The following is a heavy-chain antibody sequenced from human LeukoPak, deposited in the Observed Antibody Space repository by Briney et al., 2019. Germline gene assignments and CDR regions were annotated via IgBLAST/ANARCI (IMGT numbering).Heavy chain of an antibody. D-gene: IGHD1-26*01. J-gene: IGHJ4*02. V-gene: IGHV4-34*01. Sequence: SETLSLTCAVYGGSFSGYYWSWIRQPPGKGLEWIGEINHSGSTNYNPSLKSRVTISVDTSKNQFSLKLSSVTAADTAVYYCARRESGSYYSPTDYFDYWGQGTLVTVSS. CDR2: INHSGST. CDR3: ARRESGSYYSPTDYFDY. CDR1: GGSFSGYY.